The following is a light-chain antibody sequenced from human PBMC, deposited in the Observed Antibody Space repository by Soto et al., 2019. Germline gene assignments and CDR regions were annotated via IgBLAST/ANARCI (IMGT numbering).Light chain of an antibody. CDR2: GNS. CDR3: QSYDSSLSGSE. V-gene: IGLV1-40*01. J-gene: IGLJ3*02. Sequence: QSVLTQPPSVSGAPGQRVTISCTGSSSNIGAGYDVHWYQQLPGTAPKLLIYGNSNRPSGVPDRSSGSKSCTSASLAITGLEAEDEADYYCQSYDSSLSGSEFGRGTKLTLL. CDR1: SSNIGAGYD.